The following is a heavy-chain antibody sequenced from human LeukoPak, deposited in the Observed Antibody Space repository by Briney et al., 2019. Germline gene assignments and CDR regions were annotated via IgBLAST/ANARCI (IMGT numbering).Heavy chain of an antibody. J-gene: IGHJ4*02. CDR3: AREAAANSLDY. CDR1: GDSVSSNRAA. CDR2: TYYRSKWYN. Sequence: PSQTLSLTCAISGDSVSSNRAAWNWLRQSPSRGLEWLGRTYYRSKWYNDYAVSVKSRITIIPETSKNQFSLQFNSVTPEDTAVYYCAREAAANSLDYWGQGTLVTVSS. V-gene: IGHV6-1*01. D-gene: IGHD6-13*01.